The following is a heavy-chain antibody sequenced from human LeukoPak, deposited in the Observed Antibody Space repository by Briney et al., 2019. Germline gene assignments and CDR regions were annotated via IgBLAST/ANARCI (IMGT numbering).Heavy chain of an antibody. V-gene: IGHV1-2*02. J-gene: IGHJ4*02. CDR2: INPNSGGT. Sequence: ASVKVSCKASGYTFTGYYMQWVRQAPGQGLEWMGWINPNSGGTNYAQKFQGRVTMTRDTSISTAYMELNRLTSDDTAVYYCASVRSSASYYDAFDYWGQGTRSPSPQ. CDR3: ASVRSSASYYDAFDY. D-gene: IGHD3-22*01. CDR1: GYTFTGYY.